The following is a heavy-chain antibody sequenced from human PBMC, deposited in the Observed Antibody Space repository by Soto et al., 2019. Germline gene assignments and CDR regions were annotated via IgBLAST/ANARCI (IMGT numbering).Heavy chain of an antibody. V-gene: IGHV5-51*01. J-gene: IGHJ6*02. CDR3: SKGGSTPYYYYGMDV. Sequence: GESLKISCKGYGYSFSNYWIGWVRQMPGKGLEWMGIIYPGDSDTRYSPSFEGQVTISADKSINTAYLQWSSLKASDTAIYYCSKGGSTPYYYYGMDVWGQGTTVTVSS. D-gene: IGHD3-16*01. CDR2: IYPGDSDT. CDR1: GYSFSNYW.